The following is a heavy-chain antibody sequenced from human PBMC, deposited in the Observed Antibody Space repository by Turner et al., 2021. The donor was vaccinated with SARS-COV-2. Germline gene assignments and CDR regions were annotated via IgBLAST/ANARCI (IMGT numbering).Heavy chain of an antibody. CDR2: ISFEGSSE. Sequence: QVQLVESGGGAVQPGRSLRLSCAASGFIFSNSTMHWVRQAPGKGLEWVAIISFEGSSEYYADSVKGRFTISRDNSKNTLYLQMNSLRAEDTAVYYCARSRGYNDCWGQGTLVTVSS. D-gene: IGHD1-20*01. J-gene: IGHJ4*02. CDR3: ARSRGYNDC. CDR1: GFIFSNST. V-gene: IGHV3-30*03.